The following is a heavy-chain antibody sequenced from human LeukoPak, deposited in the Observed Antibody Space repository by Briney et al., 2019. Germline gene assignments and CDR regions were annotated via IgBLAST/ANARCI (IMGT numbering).Heavy chain of an antibody. Sequence: PSETLSLTCAVYGGSFSGYYWSWIRQPPGKGLEWIGEINHSGSTNYNPSLKSRVTISVDTSKNQFSLKLSSVTAADTAVYYCARSAGYSSSWYGAYYFDYWGQGTLVTVSS. CDR2: INHSGST. V-gene: IGHV4-34*01. CDR3: ARSAGYSSSWYGAYYFDY. J-gene: IGHJ4*02. CDR1: GGSFSGYY. D-gene: IGHD6-13*01.